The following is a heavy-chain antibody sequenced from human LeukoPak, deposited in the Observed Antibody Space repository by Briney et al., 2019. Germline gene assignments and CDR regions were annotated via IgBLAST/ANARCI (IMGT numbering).Heavy chain of an antibody. CDR2: INPNSGGT. CDR1: GYTFTGYY. CDR3: ARARASITIFGVAPDYYYYMDV. J-gene: IGHJ6*03. D-gene: IGHD3-3*01. V-gene: IGHV1-2*02. Sequence: GASVKVSCKASGYTFTGYYMHWVRQAPGQGLEWMGWINPNSGGTNYAQKFQGRVTITRNTSISTAYMELSSLRSEDTAVYYCARARASITIFGVAPDYYYYMDVWGKGTTVTVSS.